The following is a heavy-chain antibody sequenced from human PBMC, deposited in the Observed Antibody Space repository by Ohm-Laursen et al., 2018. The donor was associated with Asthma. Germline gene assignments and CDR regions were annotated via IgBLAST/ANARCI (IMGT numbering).Heavy chain of an antibody. CDR1: GGYIYNHW. J-gene: IGHJ4*02. CDR3: ARSIGWYSLDL. Sequence: RDTLSLTCALSGGYIYNHWWSWVRQPPGKGLEWIAEISHSGAASFNPSLTSRVTISLDKSKTHFSLELTSVTAADTAVYYCARSIGWYSLDLWGQGTLVTVSS. V-gene: IGHV4-4*03. CDR2: ISHSGAA. D-gene: IGHD6-19*01.